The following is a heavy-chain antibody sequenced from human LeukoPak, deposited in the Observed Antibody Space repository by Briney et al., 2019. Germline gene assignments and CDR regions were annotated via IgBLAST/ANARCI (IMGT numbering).Heavy chain of an antibody. V-gene: IGHV4-59*08. CDR2: IYYSGST. D-gene: IGHD5-12*01. Sequence: TSETLSLTCAVYGGSFSGYYWSWIRQPPGKGLEWIGYIYYSGSTNYNPSLKSRVTISVDTSKNQFSLKLSSVTAADTAVYYCARFVYSGYPYHAFDIWGQGTMVTVSS. J-gene: IGHJ3*02. CDR3: ARFVYSGYPYHAFDI. CDR1: GGSFSGYY.